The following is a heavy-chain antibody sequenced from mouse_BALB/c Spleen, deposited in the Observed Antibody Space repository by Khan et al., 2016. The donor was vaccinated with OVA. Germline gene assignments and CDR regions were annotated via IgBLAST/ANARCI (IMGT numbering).Heavy chain of an antibody. CDR3: AGSYDGAWFAY. CDR1: GYTFTDYV. D-gene: IGHD1-1*01. Sequence: QVQLQQSGPELVKPGTSVKMSCKASGYTFTDYVISWVKQRTGQGLEWIGETYPGSGSTYYNGKFKGKATLTADKSSITVYMQLSSLTYEESAVYLCAGSYDGAWFAYRGQETLVTISA. V-gene: IGHV1-81*01. CDR2: TYPGSGST. J-gene: IGHJ3*01.